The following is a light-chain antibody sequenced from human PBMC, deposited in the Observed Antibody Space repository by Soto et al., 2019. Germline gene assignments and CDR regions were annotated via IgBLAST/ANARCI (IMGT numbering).Light chain of an antibody. CDR1: QSIDTH. CDR3: QQTYSPPAT. V-gene: IGKV1-39*01. J-gene: IGKJ1*01. CDR2: EAS. Sequence: DIRMTQSPSSLSASVGDRVTIACRASQSIDTHLNWYQQHPGKAPNALIYEASNLQSGVPSRFSGSGSGTDFTLTISGLQPDASATYYCQQTYSPPATFGQGTKVAIK.